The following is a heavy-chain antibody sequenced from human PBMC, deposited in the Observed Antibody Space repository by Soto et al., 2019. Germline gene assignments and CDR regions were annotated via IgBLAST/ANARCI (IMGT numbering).Heavy chain of an antibody. V-gene: IGHV4-31*03. D-gene: IGHD5-12*01. J-gene: IGHJ3*02. CDR1: GGSISSGGYS. Sequence: QVQLQESGPGLVKPSQTLSLTCTVSGGSISSGGYSWTWIRQHPGKGLEWIGYINYSGSTYYKPSPQRRLTIAVHTSKPPLSLNLSSVTAADTAVYYCAGASTWLPGAFDIWGQGTTVTFSS. CDR3: AGASTWLPGAFDI. CDR2: INYSGST.